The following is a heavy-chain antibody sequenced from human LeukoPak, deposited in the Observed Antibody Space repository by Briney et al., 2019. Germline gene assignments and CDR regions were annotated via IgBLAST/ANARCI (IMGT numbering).Heavy chain of an antibody. J-gene: IGHJ3*02. D-gene: IGHD3-10*01. CDR1: GFTFSSYS. CDR3: ARSRITMVRGVIAAFDI. V-gene: IGHV3-21*01. CDR2: ISSSSSYI. Sequence: SGGSLRLSCAASGFTFSSYSMNWVRQAPGKGLEWVSSISSSSSYIYYADSVKGRFTISRDNAKNSLYLQMNSLRAEDTAVYYCARSRITMVRGVIAAFDIWGQGTMVTVSS.